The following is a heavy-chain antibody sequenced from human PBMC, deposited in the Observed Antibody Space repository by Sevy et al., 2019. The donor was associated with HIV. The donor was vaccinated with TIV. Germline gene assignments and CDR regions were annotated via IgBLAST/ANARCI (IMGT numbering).Heavy chain of an antibody. CDR3: AKVDVVVPVADYGLDV. CDR1: GFTFSNYA. Sequence: GGSLILSCAASGFTFSNYAMSWVRQAPGKGLEWVSSISRSGGSTYYADSVKGRFTISRDNSKNTLYLQMNSLRAEDTAVYYCAKVDVVVPVADYGLDVWGQGTTVTVSS. J-gene: IGHJ6*02. V-gene: IGHV3-23*01. CDR2: ISRSGGST. D-gene: IGHD2-2*01.